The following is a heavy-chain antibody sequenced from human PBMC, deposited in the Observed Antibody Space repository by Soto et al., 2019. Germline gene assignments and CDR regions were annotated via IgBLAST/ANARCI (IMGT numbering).Heavy chain of an antibody. CDR1: GFTFSSYA. Sequence: QVQLVESGGGVVQPGRSLRLSCAASGFTFSSYAMHWVRQAPGKGLEWVAVISYDGSNKYYADSVKGRFTISRDNSKNTLYLRLNSLRAEDTAVYYCASPRLSSDGTTPSDYWGQGTLVTVSS. CDR3: ASPRLSSDGTTPSDY. CDR2: ISYDGSNK. V-gene: IGHV3-30-3*01. J-gene: IGHJ4*02. D-gene: IGHD1-1*01.